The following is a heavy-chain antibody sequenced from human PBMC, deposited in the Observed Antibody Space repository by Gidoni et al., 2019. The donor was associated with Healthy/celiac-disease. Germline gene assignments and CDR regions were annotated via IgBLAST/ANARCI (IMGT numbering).Heavy chain of an antibody. CDR3: TTDFPHRIMVQGMIIALKDY. D-gene: IGHD3-10*01. Sequence: EVQLVESGGVLVKPGGSLRLSCAASGFPFSNPSISWVLQAPGKGLEWVGRIKSKTDGGTTDYAATVKGRFTISRDDSKNTLYLQMNSLKTEDTAGDYCTTDFPHRIMVQGMIIALKDYWGQGTLVTVSS. J-gene: IGHJ4*02. CDR2: IKSKTDGGTT. V-gene: IGHV3-15*01. CDR1: GFPFSNPS.